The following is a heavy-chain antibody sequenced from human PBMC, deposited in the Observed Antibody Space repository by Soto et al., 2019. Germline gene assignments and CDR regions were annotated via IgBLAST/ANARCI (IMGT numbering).Heavy chain of an antibody. J-gene: IGHJ4*02. CDR2: ISWDGGST. Sequence: EVQLVESGGVVVQPGGSLRLSCAASGFTFDDYTMHWVRQAPGKGLEWVSLISWDGGSTYYADSVKGRFTISRDNSKNSLYLQMNSLRTEDTALYYCTAELWLTDYWGQGTLVTVSS. CDR3: TAELWLTDY. CDR1: GFTFDDYT. V-gene: IGHV3-43*01. D-gene: IGHD5-18*01.